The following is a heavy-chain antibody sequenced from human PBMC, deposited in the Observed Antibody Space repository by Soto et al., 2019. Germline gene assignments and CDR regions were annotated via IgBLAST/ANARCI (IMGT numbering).Heavy chain of an antibody. V-gene: IGHV5-10-1*01. CDR2: IDPSDSQT. D-gene: IGHD3-22*01. J-gene: IGHJ4*02. CDR1: GYSFAGYW. Sequence: PGESLKISCKGSGYSFAGYWITWVRQKPGKGLEWMGRIDPSDSQTYYSPSFRGHVTISATKSITTVFLQWSSLRASDTAMYYCARQIYDSDTGPNFQYFFDSWGQGTPVTVSS. CDR3: ARQIYDSDTGPNFQYFFDS.